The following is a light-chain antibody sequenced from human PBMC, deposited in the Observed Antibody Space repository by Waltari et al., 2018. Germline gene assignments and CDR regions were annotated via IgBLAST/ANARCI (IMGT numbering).Light chain of an antibody. Sequence: DIVMTQSPDSLAVSLGERTSINCKASQSVLYSSDNKNYLAWYRQKPGQPPNLLIYWASTRESGVPGRFSGSGSGTDFTLTISSLQAEDVAVYYCQQYYSTPYTFGQVTKLEIK. CDR3: QQYYSTPYT. J-gene: IGKJ2*01. CDR2: WAS. V-gene: IGKV4-1*01. CDR1: QSVLYSSDNKNY.